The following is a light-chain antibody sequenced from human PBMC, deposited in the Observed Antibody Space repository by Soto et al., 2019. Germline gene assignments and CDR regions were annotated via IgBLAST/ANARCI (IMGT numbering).Light chain of an antibody. CDR2: TYD. V-gene: IGLV1-44*01. CDR3: AAWDDRVNGVV. J-gene: IGLJ2*01. CDR1: SSNIGTYT. Sequence: QSVLTQPPSVSGTPGQSITISCSGSSSNIGTYTLNWYQHLPGTDPKLLFSTYDQRPSGVADRFSGSKSGTSASLAISGLQSEDEADYYCAAWDDRVNGVVFGGGTKLTVL.